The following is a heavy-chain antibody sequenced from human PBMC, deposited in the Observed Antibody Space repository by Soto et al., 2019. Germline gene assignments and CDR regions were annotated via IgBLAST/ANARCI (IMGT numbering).Heavy chain of an antibody. V-gene: IGHV3-30*18. J-gene: IGHJ4*02. Sequence: QVQLVESGGGVVQPGRSLRLSCAASGFTFSNFGMHWVRQAPGKGLEVVAVISSDGSDKYYSDSVKGRFTISRDNSKNTMFLQMNSLRVEDTAVYYCAKGSEVARQELDYWGQGTLVTVSS. CDR2: ISSDGSDK. CDR1: GFTFSNFG. CDR3: AKGSEVARQELDY. D-gene: IGHD2-15*01.